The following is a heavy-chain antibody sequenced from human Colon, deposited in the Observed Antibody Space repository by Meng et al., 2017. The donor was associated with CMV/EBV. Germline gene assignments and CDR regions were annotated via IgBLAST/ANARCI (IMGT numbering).Heavy chain of an antibody. J-gene: IGHJ4*02. CDR2: IRPYSAET. D-gene: IGHD3-16*01. Sequence: SCVSAGYPCIAFKIHWVRQAPGQGLEWLGQIRPYSAETGYAQKLQGRHTMSNGASTSTAYMERRGLKSDETAVYYCGRKNRGESFDYWGQGTLVTVSS. CDR1: GYPCIAFK. V-gene: IGHV1-2*06. CDR3: GRKNRGESFDY.